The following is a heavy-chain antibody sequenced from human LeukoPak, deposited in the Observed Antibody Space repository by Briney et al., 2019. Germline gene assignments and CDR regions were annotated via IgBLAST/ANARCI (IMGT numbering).Heavy chain of an antibody. CDR1: GGSISSSSYY. CDR2: IYYSGST. D-gene: IGHD3-3*01. Sequence: PSETLSVTCTVSGGSISSSSYYWGWIRQPPGKGLEWIGSIYYSGSTYYNPSLKSRVTISVDTSKNQFSLKLSSVTAADTAVYYCARVRVVPYYFDYWGQGTLVTVSS. CDR3: ARVRVVPYYFDY. J-gene: IGHJ4*02. V-gene: IGHV4-39*01.